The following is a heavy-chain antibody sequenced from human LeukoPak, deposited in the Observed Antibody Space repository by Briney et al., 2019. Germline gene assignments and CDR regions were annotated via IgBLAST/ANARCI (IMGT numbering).Heavy chain of an antibody. CDR1: GFTFSNAW. J-gene: IGHJ4*02. CDR2: IKSKTDGGTT. V-gene: IGHV3-15*01. D-gene: IGHD4-17*01. CDR3: STDRGVTTIDY. Sequence: GGSLRLSCAASGFTFSNAWMSWVRQAQGKGQEWVGRIKSKTDGGTTDYAAPVKGRFTISRDDSKNMPYLQMNSMKTEATAVYYCSTDRGVTTIDYWGQGTLVTVSS.